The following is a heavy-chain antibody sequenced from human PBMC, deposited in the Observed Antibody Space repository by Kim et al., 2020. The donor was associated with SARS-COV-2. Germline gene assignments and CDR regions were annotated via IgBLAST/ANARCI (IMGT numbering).Heavy chain of an antibody. CDR2: ISSSSSYI. Sequence: GGSLRLSCAASGFTFSSYSMNWVRQAPGKGLEWVSSISSSSSYIYYADSVKGRFTISRDNAKNSLYLQMNSLRAEDTAVYYCARDTAPAVALGFDYYGMDVWGQGTTVTVSS. CDR1: GFTFSSYS. J-gene: IGHJ6*02. D-gene: IGHD6-19*01. V-gene: IGHV3-21*01. CDR3: ARDTAPAVALGFDYYGMDV.